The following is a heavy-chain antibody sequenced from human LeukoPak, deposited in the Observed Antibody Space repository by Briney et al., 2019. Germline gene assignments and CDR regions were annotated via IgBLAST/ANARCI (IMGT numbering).Heavy chain of an antibody. CDR3: ARAHYYGSGNPARNWFDP. D-gene: IGHD3-10*01. J-gene: IGHJ5*02. CDR1: GYSSTSYW. V-gene: IGHV5-51*01. Sequence: GESLKISCKGSGYSSTSYWIGWVRQMPGKGLEWMGIIYPGDSDTRYSPSFQGQVTISADKSISTAYLQWSSLKASDTAMYYCARAHYYGSGNPARNWFDPWGQGTLVTVSS. CDR2: IYPGDSDT.